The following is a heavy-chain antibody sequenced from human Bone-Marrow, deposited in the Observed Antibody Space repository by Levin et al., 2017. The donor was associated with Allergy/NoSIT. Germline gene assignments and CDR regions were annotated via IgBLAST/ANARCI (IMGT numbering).Heavy chain of an antibody. J-gene: IGHJ4*02. CDR3: ARRLGSGGSPDY. CDR2: IYPGDSDT. CDR1: GYKFTSYW. V-gene: IGHV5-51*01. D-gene: IGHD2-15*01. Sequence: KCGESLKISCKVSGYKFTSYWIGWVRQMPGKGLEWMGIIYPGDSDTRYSPSFQGQVTISADKSTSTAYLQWRSLKASDTAMYYCARRLGSGGSPDYWGQGTLVTVSS.